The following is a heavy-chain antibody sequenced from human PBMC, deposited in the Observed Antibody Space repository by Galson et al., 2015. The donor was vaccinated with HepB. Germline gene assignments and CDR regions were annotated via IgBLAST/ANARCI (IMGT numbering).Heavy chain of an antibody. V-gene: IGHV3-48*02. CDR3: ARDLGGYSSVFPLDTRYYYGMDV. CDR2: ISSSSSTI. Sequence: SLRLSCAASGFTFSSYSMNWVRQAPGKGLEWVSYISSSSSTIYYADSVKGRFTISRDNAKNSLCLQMNSLRDEDTAVYYCARDLGGYSSVFPLDTRYYYGMDVWGQGTTVTVSS. CDR1: GFTFSSYS. D-gene: IGHD6-19*01. J-gene: IGHJ6*02.